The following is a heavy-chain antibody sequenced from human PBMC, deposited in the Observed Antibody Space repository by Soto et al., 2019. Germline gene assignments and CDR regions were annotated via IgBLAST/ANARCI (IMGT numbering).Heavy chain of an antibody. CDR3: AESDYDSSGYYDY. CDR1: GGSFSGYY. D-gene: IGHD3-22*01. J-gene: IGHJ4*02. V-gene: IGHV4-34*01. CDR2: INHSGST. Sequence: QVQLQQWGAGLLKPSETLSLTCAVYGGSFSGYYWSWIRQPPGKGLEWIGEINHSGSTNYNPSLKSRVTVTVDTSKIHGSLKLSSVTAAATAVYYCAESDYDSSGYYDYWGQGTLFTVSS.